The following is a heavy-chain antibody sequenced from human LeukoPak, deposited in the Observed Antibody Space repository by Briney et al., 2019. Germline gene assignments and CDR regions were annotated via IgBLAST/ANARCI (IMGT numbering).Heavy chain of an antibody. CDR2: ISAYNGNT. J-gene: IGHJ3*02. D-gene: IGHD4-17*01. CDR3: ARDGPESGDYQAGNI. Sequence: GASVKVSCKASGGTFSSYAISWVRQAPGQGLEWMGWISAYNGNTNYAQKLQGRVTMTTDTSTSTAYMELRSLRSDDTAVYYCARDGPESGDYQAGNIWGQGTMVTVSS. CDR1: GGTFSSYA. V-gene: IGHV1-18*01.